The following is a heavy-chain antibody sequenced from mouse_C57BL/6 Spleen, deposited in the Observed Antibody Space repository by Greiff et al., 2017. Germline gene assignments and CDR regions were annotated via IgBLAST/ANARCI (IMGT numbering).Heavy chain of an antibody. V-gene: IGHV14-4*01. CDR1: GFNIKDDY. CDR2: IDSENGDP. J-gene: IGHJ1*03. CDR3: TRGRGYFDV. Sequence: VQLQQSGAELVRPGASVKLSCTASGFNIKDDYMHWVKQRPEQGLEWIGWIDSENGDPEYASKFQGKAPITADTSSNTAYLQLSSLTSEDTAVYYCTRGRGYFDVWGTGTTVTVSS.